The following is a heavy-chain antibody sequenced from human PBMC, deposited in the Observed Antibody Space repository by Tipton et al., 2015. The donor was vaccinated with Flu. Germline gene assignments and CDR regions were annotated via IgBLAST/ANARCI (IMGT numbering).Heavy chain of an antibody. D-gene: IGHD4-17*01. CDR1: GFTFSSYW. J-gene: IGHJ4*02. Sequence: SLRLSCAASGFTFSSYWMSWVRQAPGKGLEWVANIKQDGSEKYYVDSVKGRFTISRDNAKNSLYLQMNSLRAEETAVYYCARAQDYGWVLDFDYWGQGTLVTVSS. CDR3: ARAQDYGWVLDFDY. CDR2: IKQDGSEK. V-gene: IGHV3-7*01.